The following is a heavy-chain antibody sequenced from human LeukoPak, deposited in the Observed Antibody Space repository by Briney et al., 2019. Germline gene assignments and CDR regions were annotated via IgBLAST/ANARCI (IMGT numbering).Heavy chain of an antibody. CDR2: IYTSGST. CDR1: GGSISSYY. V-gene: IGHV4-4*07. D-gene: IGHD6-13*01. J-gene: IGHJ4*02. Sequence: PSETLSLTCTVSGGSISSYYWSWIRQPAGKGLECIGRIYTSGSTNYNPSLKSRVTMSVDTSKNQFSLKLSSVTAADTAVYYCASWSSSWGLFDYWGQGTLVTVSS. CDR3: ASWSSSWGLFDY.